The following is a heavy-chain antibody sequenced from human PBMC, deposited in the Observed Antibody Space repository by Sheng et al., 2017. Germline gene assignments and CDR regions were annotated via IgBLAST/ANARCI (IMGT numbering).Heavy chain of an antibody. CDR3: ARDRRSSYYDSSGYYYGGY. Sequence: QVQLVQSGAEVKKPGASVKVSCKASGYTFTSYGISWVRQAPGQGLEWMGWISAYNGNTNYAQKLQGRVTMTTDTSTSTAYMELRSLRSDDTAVYYCARDRRSSYYDSSGYYYGGYWGQGTLVTVSS. J-gene: IGHJ4*02. V-gene: IGHV1-18*01. D-gene: IGHD3-22*01. CDR1: GYTFTSYG. CDR2: ISAYNGNT.